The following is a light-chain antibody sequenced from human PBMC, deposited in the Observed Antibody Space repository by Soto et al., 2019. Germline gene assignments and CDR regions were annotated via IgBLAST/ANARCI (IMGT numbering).Light chain of an antibody. J-gene: IGKJ5*01. CDR2: GAS. V-gene: IGKV3-20*01. CDR3: QQYNTWRSIS. Sequence: PGELATLSCRASQRITSNFLAWFQQKAGLAPRLLIYGASTRASGVPDRFSGGGSGTDFVLTISRLEPEDFAVYYCQQYNTWRSISFGQGTRLEIK. CDR1: QRITSNF.